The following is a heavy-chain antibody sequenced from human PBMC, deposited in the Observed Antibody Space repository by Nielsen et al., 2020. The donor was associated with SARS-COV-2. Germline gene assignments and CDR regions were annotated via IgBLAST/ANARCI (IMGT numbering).Heavy chain of an antibody. Sequence: SDTLSPTCLVLGCPISSGSYYWTWIRQPTGKGLEWIGYIFYRGNTNYNLSLKSRVTISVDTSKNQFSLKVNSVTAADTAVYYCVRIDMATISVDYWGRGTLVTVSS. CDR1: GCPISSGSYY. CDR3: VRIDMATISVDY. J-gene: IGHJ4*02. CDR2: IFYRGNT. D-gene: IGHD5-24*01. V-gene: IGHV4-61*01.